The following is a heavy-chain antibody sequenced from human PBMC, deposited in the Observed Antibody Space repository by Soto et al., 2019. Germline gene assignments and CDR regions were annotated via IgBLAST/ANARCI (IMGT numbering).Heavy chain of an antibody. CDR1: GYTFTSYG. CDR3: ARVRIAVAGTSDYFDY. D-gene: IGHD6-19*01. V-gene: IGHV1-18*01. J-gene: IGHJ4*02. CDR2: ISAYNGNT. Sequence: ASVKVSCKASGYTFTSYGISLLLQAPGQGLEWMGWISAYNGNTNYAQKLQGRVTMTTDTSTSTAYMELRSLRSDDTAVYYCARVRIAVAGTSDYFDYWGQGTLVTVSS.